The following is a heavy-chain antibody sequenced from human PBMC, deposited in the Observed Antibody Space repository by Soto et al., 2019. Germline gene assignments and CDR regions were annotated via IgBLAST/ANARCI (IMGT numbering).Heavy chain of an antibody. CDR2: IIPIFGTA. J-gene: IGHJ4*02. CDR3: ASLYSSGWYATSYYFDY. V-gene: IGHV1-69*13. Sequence: SVKVSCKASGGTFSSYAISWVRQAPGQGLEWMGGIIPIFGTANYAQKFQGRVTITADESTSTAYMELSSLRSEDTAVYYCASLYSSGWYATSYYFDYWGQGTLVTVSS. D-gene: IGHD6-19*01. CDR1: GGTFSSYA.